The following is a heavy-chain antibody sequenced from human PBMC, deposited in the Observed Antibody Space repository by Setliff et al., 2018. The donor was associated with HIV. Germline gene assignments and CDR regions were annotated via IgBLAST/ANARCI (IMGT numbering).Heavy chain of an antibody. CDR3: TKDGDNFNWDYDAFDI. CDR2: INYDVSYE. V-gene: IGHV3-30*02. D-gene: IGHD1-7*01. J-gene: IGHJ3*02. Sequence: PGGSLRLSCTASGFSFGDFALNWVRQAPGKGLEWVAFINYDVSYEHYADSVKDRVTISRDNSKDTLYLQMNSLREEDTAVYYCTKDGDNFNWDYDAFDIWGQGTMVTVSS. CDR1: GFSFGDFA.